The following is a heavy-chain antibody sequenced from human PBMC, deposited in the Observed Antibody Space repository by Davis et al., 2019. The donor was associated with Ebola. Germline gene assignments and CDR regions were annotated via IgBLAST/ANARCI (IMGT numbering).Heavy chain of an antibody. CDR1: GYTFTSYG. J-gene: IGHJ6*02. V-gene: IGHV1-18*01. CDR2: ISAYNGNT. CDR3: AREIVVVVAATPNGYYYYGMDV. D-gene: IGHD2-15*01. Sequence: AASVKVSCKASGYTFTSYGISWVRQAPGQGLEWMGWISAYNGNTNYAQKLQGRVTMTTDTSTSTAYMELSSLRSEDTAVYYCAREIVVVVAATPNGYYYYGMDVWGQGTTVTVSS.